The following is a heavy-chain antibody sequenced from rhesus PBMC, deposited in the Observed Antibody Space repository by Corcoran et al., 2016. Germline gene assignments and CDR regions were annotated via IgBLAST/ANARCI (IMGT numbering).Heavy chain of an antibody. CDR1: GYSISSGYG. CDR3: ARDWGGTWSTCDY. CDR2: VGGSSGST. J-gene: IGHJ4*01. D-gene: IGHD6-25*01. V-gene: IGHV4-127*01. Sequence: QVQLQESGPGLVKPSETLSLTCAVSGYSISSGYGWSWIRQPPGTGLEWIGVVGGSSGSTNANPALKRRVSMSTDTSKNQCSRKLSSVTAADTAVYYGARDWGGTWSTCDYWGQGVLVTGAS.